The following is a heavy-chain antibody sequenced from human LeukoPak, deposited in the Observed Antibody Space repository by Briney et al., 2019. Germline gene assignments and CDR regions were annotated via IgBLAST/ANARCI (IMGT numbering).Heavy chain of an antibody. D-gene: IGHD3-22*01. CDR3: AREKGAYYYDSSGFHFDY. J-gene: IGHJ4*02. Sequence: GASVKVSCKASGYTFTSYYMHWVRQAPGQGLEWMGIINPSGGSTSYAQKFRGRVTMTRDTSTSTVYMELSSLRSEDTAVYYCAREKGAYYYDSSGFHFDYWGQGTLVTVSS. V-gene: IGHV1-46*01. CDR1: GYTFTSYY. CDR2: INPSGGST.